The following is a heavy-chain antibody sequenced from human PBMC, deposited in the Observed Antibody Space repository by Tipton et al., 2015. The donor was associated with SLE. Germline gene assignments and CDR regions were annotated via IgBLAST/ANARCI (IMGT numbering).Heavy chain of an antibody. CDR2: ISYSGST. Sequence: TLSLTCTVSGDSITSDYWTWIRQPPGKGLEWIGYISYSGSTNYNPSVRSRVTIAVDTSKNQFSLKVRSVTAADTAVYYCARMRSRHFDYWGQGTLVTVSS. V-gene: IGHV4-59*08. CDR3: ARMRSRHFDY. J-gene: IGHJ4*02. CDR1: GDSITSDY.